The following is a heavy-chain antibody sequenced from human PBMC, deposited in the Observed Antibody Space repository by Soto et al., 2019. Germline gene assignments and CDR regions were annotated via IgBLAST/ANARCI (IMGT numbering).Heavy chain of an antibody. CDR1: GYTFTSYY. V-gene: IGHV1-46*01. Sequence: RASVKVSCKASGYTFTSYYMHWVRQAPGQGLEWMGIINPSGGSTSYAQKFQGRVTMTRDTSTSTVYMELSSLRSEDTAVYYCARESCSSTSCYTSTVVPVDYYYYGMDVWGQGTTVTVSS. J-gene: IGHJ6*02. CDR2: INPSGGST. D-gene: IGHD2-2*02. CDR3: ARESCSSTSCYTSTVVPVDYYYYGMDV.